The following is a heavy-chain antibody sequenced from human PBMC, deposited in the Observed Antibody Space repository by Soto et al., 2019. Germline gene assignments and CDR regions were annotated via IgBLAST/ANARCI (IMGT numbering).Heavy chain of an antibody. CDR3: AKKPQDYFDSSGYRPHFDS. D-gene: IGHD3-22*01. J-gene: IGHJ4*02. V-gene: IGHV4-59*01. Sequence: PSETLSLTCTVSGDSISSFYWSWIRQPPGKGLEWIGYIYYTGSTNYNPSLKSRVTISVDTSKNQFSLKLSSVTAADTAVYYCAKKPQDYFDSSGYRPHFDSWGKGALVTVSS. CDR2: IYYTGST. CDR1: GDSISSFY.